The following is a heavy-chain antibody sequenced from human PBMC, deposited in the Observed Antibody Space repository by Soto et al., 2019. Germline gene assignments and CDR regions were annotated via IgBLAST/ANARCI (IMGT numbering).Heavy chain of an antibody. CDR3: ARDRGITIFGVVMLTNWFDP. CDR2: TYYRPKWYN. CDR1: GDSVSSNSAA. J-gene: IGHJ5*02. D-gene: IGHD3-3*01. V-gene: IGHV6-1*01. Sequence: SQTLSLTCAISGDSVSSNSAAWNLIRQSPSRGLEWLGRTYYRPKWYNDYAVSVKSRITINPDTSKNQFSLQLNSVTPEDTAVYYCARDRGITIFGVVMLTNWFDPWGQGTLVTVSS.